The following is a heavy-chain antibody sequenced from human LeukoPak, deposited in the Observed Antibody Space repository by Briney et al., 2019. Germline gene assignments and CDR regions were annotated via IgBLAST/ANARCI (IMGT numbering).Heavy chain of an antibody. V-gene: IGHV1-24*01. CDR1: GYTLTELS. CDR3: ATGILYYDFWSGYLDY. CDR2: FDPEDGET. D-gene: IGHD3-3*01. Sequence: ASVKVSRKVSGYTLTELSMHWVRQAPGKGLEWMGGFDPEDGETIYAQKFQGRVTMTEDTSTDTAYMELSSLRSEDTAVYYCATGILYYDFWSGYLDYWGQGTLVTVSS. J-gene: IGHJ4*02.